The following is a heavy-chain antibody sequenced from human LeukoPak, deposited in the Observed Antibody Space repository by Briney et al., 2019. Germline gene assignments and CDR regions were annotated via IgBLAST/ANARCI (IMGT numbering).Heavy chain of an antibody. CDR1: GGSVSSGSYY. D-gene: IGHD5-24*01. CDR3: ASVRSGRYYFDY. CDR2: IYYSGST. V-gene: IGHV4-61*01. J-gene: IGHJ4*02. Sequence: PSETLSPTCTVSGGSVSSGSYYWSWIRQPPGKGLEWIGYIYYSGSTNYSPSLKSRVTISVDTSKNQFSLKLTSVTAADTAVYYCASVRSGRYYFDYWGQGTLVTVSS.